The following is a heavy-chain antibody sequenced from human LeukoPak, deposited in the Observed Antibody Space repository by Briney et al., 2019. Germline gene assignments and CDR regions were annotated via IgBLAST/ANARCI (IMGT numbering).Heavy chain of an antibody. CDR1: GFTFSSYS. CDR3: AREDKRGSTLSRVRGVIITFDY. J-gene: IGHJ4*02. V-gene: IGHV3-48*04. Sequence: GGSLRLSCAASGFTFSSYSMNWVRQAPGKGLEWVSYISSSSSTIYYADSVKGRFTISRDNAKNSLYLQMNSLRAEDTAVYYCAREDKRGSTLSRVRGVIITFDYWGQGTLVTVSS. D-gene: IGHD3-10*01. CDR2: ISSSSSTI.